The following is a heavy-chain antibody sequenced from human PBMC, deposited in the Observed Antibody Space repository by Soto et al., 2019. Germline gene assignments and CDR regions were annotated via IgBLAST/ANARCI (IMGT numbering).Heavy chain of an antibody. CDR2: IIPIVGTA. V-gene: IGHV1-69*13. CDR1: GGSFSSYA. J-gene: IGHJ6*02. Sequence: SVNVSCEASGGSFSSYAISWVRQAPGQGLEWMGGIIPIVGTANYAQKFQGRVTITADESTSTAYMELSSLRSEDTAVYYCARDLGRRGYYYYGMDVWGQGTTVTVSS. CDR3: ARDLGRRGYYYYGMDV.